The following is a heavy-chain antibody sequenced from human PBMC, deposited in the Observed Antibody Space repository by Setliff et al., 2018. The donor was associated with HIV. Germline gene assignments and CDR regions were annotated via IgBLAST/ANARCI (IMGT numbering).Heavy chain of an antibody. CDR1: GGSFSGYY. CDR2: INHSGST. D-gene: IGHD2-2*01. CDR3: ARGGGYCSSTSCSKGYYYYYMDV. Sequence: LSLTCAVYGGSFSGYYWSWIRQPPGKGLEWIGEINHSGSTNYNPSLKSRVTISVDTSKNQFSLKLSSVTAADTAVYYCARGGGYCSSTSCSKGYYYYYMDVWGKGTTVTVSS. V-gene: IGHV4-34*01. J-gene: IGHJ6*03.